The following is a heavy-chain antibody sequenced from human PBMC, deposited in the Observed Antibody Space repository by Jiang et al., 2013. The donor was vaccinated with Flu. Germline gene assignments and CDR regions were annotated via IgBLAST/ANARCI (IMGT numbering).Heavy chain of an antibody. CDR2: NWNGGST. J-gene: IGHJ3*01. V-gene: IGHV3-20*01. CDR3: ARAYSSGYYIPFDV. Sequence: NWNGGSTGYADSVKARFTISRDNAKKSLSLEMNSLRDEDTALYHCARAYSSGYYIPFDVWGKGTMVIVSS. D-gene: IGHD2/OR15-2a*01.